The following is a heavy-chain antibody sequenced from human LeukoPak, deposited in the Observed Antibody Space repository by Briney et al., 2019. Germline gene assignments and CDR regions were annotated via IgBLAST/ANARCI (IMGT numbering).Heavy chain of an antibody. J-gene: IGHJ6*03. Sequence: SGTLSLTCTVSGGSISIYYWNWIRQPAGKGLERIGRIFTSGITNYNPSLKSRVTISVDTSKNQFSLNLSSVTAADTAVYYCARESSGTYYNPLGYMDVWGKGTTVTVSS. CDR1: GGSISIYY. CDR2: IFTSGIT. D-gene: IGHD3-10*01. V-gene: IGHV4-4*07. CDR3: ARESSGTYYNPLGYMDV.